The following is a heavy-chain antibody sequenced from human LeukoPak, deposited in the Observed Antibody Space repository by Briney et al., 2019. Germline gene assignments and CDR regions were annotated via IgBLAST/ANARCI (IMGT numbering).Heavy chain of an antibody. Sequence: ASVKVSFKASGYSFTAYYMHWVRQAPGQGLEWMGWINPTSGSTNYAQTFRGRVTLTSDTSITTAYMELSRLKSDDTAVYYCAGGNLSGDHDFWGQGTLVTVSS. D-gene: IGHD1-26*01. CDR2: INPTSGST. V-gene: IGHV1-2*02. J-gene: IGHJ4*02. CDR1: GYSFTAYY. CDR3: AGGNLSGDHDF.